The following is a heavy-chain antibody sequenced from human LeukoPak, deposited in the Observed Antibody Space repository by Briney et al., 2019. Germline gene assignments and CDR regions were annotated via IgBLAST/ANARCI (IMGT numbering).Heavy chain of an antibody. J-gene: IGHJ6*02. Sequence: PSETLSLICAVSGGSISSGGYSWSWIRQPPGKGLEWIGYIYHSGSTYYNPSLKSRVTISVDRSKNQFSLKLSSVTAADTAVYFCARHNAPYTTGWSGYYGMDVWGQGTTVTVSS. V-gene: IGHV4-30-2*01. CDR2: IYHSGST. D-gene: IGHD6-19*01. CDR3: ARHNAPYTTGWSGYYGMDV. CDR1: GGSISSGGYS.